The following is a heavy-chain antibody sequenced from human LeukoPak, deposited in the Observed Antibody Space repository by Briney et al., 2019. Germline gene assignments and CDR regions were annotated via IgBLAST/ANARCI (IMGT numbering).Heavy chain of an antibody. Sequence: PSETLSLTCAVSGDSISNSNWWTWIRPPPGKGLEWIGEVYPTGSTNYSPSLKGRVTISVDKSKNQFSLTLTSVTAADTAVYFCGTTEHDSGDYWGQGALVTVSS. CDR2: VYPTGST. J-gene: IGHJ4*02. CDR1: GDSISNSNW. D-gene: IGHD6-25*01. V-gene: IGHV4-4*02. CDR3: GTTEHDSGDY.